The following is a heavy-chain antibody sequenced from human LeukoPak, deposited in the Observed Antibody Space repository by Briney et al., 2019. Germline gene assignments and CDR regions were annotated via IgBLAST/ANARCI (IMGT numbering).Heavy chain of an antibody. V-gene: IGHV3-33*08. CDR1: GFTFRSYG. Sequence: GGSLRLSCAASGFTFRSYGMHWVRQAPGKGLEWVAVIWYDGSNKYYADSVKGRFTISRDNSKNTLYLQMNSLRADDTAVYYCARSPITMIVVPLDFWGQGNLVTVSS. CDR3: ARSPITMIVVPLDF. CDR2: IWYDGSNK. J-gene: IGHJ4*02. D-gene: IGHD3-22*01.